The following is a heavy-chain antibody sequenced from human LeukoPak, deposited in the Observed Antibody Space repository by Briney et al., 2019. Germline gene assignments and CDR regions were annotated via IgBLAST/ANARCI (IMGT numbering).Heavy chain of an antibody. Sequence: GGSLRLSCAASGFTFSNYGMHWVRQAPGRGLEWVAVISYDESQEYYVESVKGRFTISRDNSRKTVYLQVDSLRADDTAVYYCTRGEEGWYFDVWGRGTMVTVSS. V-gene: IGHV3-33*01. CDR2: ISYDESQE. CDR3: TRGEEGWYFDV. J-gene: IGHJ2*01. CDR1: GFTFSNYG.